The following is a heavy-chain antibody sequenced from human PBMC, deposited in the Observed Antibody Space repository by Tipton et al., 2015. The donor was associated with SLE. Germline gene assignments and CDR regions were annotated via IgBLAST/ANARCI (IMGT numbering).Heavy chain of an antibody. CDR1: GFTFSSYS. CDR3: ARDWDVATAAFDI. D-gene: IGHD1-26*01. Sequence: GSLRLSCAASGFTFSSYSMNWVRQAPGKGLEWVSGIHWKGGSTGYADSVKGRFTISRDNAKNSLYLQMSSLRVEDTALYYCARDWDVATAAFDIWGQGTMVTVSS. J-gene: IGHJ3*02. V-gene: IGHV3-20*04. CDR2: IHWKGGST.